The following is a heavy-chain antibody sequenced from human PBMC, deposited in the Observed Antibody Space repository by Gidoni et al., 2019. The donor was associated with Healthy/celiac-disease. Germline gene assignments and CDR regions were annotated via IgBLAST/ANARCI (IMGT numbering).Heavy chain of an antibody. Sequence: QAPLQESGPGLVQPSETLSLPCPVSGCSISSSYWSWIRQPPGKGLEWIGYIYYSGSTNYNPSLKRRVTISVDTSKNQFSLKLSSVTAADTAVYYCARDYYYGSGTPYYYGMDVWGQGTTVTVSS. J-gene: IGHJ6*02. CDR1: GCSISSSY. D-gene: IGHD3-10*01. CDR2: IYYSGST. CDR3: ARDYYYGSGTPYYYGMDV. V-gene: IGHV4-59*01.